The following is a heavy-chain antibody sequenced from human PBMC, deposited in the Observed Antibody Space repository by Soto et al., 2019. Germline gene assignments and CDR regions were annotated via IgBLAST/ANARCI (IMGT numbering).Heavy chain of an antibody. V-gene: IGHV4-59*01. CDR1: GGSISNYY. Sequence: SETLSLTCTVSGGSISNYYWSWIRQPPGKGLECIGYVSYSGNTNYNPSLKSRVTISVDTSKNQLSLKLRSVSAADTAVYYCASLHYYGMDVWGQGTTVTVSS. CDR2: VSYSGNT. CDR3: ASLHYYGMDV. J-gene: IGHJ6*02.